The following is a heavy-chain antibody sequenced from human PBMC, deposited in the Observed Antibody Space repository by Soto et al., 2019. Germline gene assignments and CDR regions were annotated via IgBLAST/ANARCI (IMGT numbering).Heavy chain of an antibody. CDR1: SGSFSGYY. Sequence: QVQLHQWGAGLLKPSETLSLACSIYSGSFSGYYWSWIRQPPGKGLEWIGEISQSGNTNYSPSLKSRGSISTDASKKQSSLNLASVSAADPAVYYCARAPKVSGSSQTRPDFWGQGTLVTVSS. D-gene: IGHD6-6*01. CDR2: ISQSGNT. CDR3: ARAPKVSGSSQTRPDF. J-gene: IGHJ4*02. V-gene: IGHV4-34*01.